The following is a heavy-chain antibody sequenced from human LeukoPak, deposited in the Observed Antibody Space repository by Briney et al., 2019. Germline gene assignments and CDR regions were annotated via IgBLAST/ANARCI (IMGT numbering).Heavy chain of an antibody. CDR3: ARDGSGYYCYYYYYGMDV. V-gene: IGHV1-8*01. CDR1: GYTFTSYD. Sequence: ASVKVSCKASGYTFTSYDINWVRQATGQGLEWMGWMNPNSGNTGYAQKFQGRVTMTRNTSISTAYMELSSLRSEDTAVYYCARDGSGYYCYYYYYGMDVWGQGTTVTVSS. CDR2: MNPNSGNT. D-gene: IGHD3-22*01. J-gene: IGHJ6*02.